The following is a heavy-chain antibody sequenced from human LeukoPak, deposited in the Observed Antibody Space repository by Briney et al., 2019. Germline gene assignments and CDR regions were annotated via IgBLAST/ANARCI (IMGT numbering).Heavy chain of an antibody. CDR3: ARSGVARSPYDAFDI. CDR2: IYYSGST. CDR1: GGSISSYY. Sequence: SETLSLTCTVSGGSISSYYWSWIRQPPGKGLEWIGYIYYSGSTNYNPSLKSRVTISVDTSKNQFSLKLSSVTAADTAVYYCARSGVARSPYDAFDIWGQGQWSPSLQ. D-gene: IGHD6-6*01. J-gene: IGHJ3*02. V-gene: IGHV4-59*01.